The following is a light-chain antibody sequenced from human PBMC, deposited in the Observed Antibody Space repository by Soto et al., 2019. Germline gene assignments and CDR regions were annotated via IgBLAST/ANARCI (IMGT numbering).Light chain of an antibody. J-gene: IGKJ1*01. CDR1: QSVSNNY. V-gene: IGKV3D-20*02. Sequence: EIVLTQSPCTLSLSPGERATLYCRASQSVSNNYLAWYQQKPGQAPRLLIYGASNRATGIPPRFSGSGYGTDFTLAISGLETEDLAVYYCQQRYNWPWTFGQGTKVDIK. CDR3: QQRYNWPWT. CDR2: GAS.